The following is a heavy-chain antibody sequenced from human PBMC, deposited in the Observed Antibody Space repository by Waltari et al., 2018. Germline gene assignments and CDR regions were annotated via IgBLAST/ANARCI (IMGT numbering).Heavy chain of an antibody. J-gene: IGHJ4*02. CDR3: ARVVVVVTPGGYFDY. D-gene: IGHD2-21*02. CDR2: IKSDGSTT. CDR1: GFTFSSYW. Sequence: EVQLVESGGGLVQPGGSLRLSCAAAGFTFSSYWLHWVRPAPGKGLVWVSRIKSDGSTTSYADSVKGRFTISRDNAKNTLFLQMNSLRAEDTAVYYCARVVVVVTPGGYFDYWGQGTLVTVSS. V-gene: IGHV3-74*01.